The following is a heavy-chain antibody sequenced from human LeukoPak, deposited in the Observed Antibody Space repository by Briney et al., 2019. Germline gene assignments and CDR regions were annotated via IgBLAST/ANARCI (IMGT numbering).Heavy chain of an antibody. D-gene: IGHD2-21*02. CDR1: GFTFSSYA. V-gene: IGHV3-30*01. Sequence: PGGSLRLSCAASGFTFSSYAMHWVRQAPGKGLEWVAVISYDGSNKYYADSVKGRFTISRDNSKNTLYLQMNSLRAGDTAVYYCARGVEMVVTAIYFDYWGQGTLVTVSS. J-gene: IGHJ4*02. CDR3: ARGVEMVVTAIYFDY. CDR2: ISYDGSNK.